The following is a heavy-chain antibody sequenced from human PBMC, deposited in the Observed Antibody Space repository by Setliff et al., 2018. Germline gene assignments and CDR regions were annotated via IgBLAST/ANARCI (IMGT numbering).Heavy chain of an antibody. J-gene: IGHJ5*02. D-gene: IGHD3-22*01. CDR1: GGSISRSSYY. CDR2: IYHSGST. CDR3: ARGPYNIYDRSGYGFTNWFDP. Sequence: PSETLSLTCTVSGGSISRSSYYWGWIRQPPGKGLEWIGSIYHSGSTNYNPSLKSRVTISVDTSKKQFSLKLSSVTAADTAVYYCARGPYNIYDRSGYGFTNWFDPWGQGILVTVSS. V-gene: IGHV4-39*07.